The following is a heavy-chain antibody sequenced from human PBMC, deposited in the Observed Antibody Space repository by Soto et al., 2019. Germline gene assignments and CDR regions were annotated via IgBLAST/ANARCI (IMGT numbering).Heavy chain of an antibody. D-gene: IGHD4-17*01. CDR3: ARGASSVTTFYFDL. J-gene: IGHJ2*01. CDR1: GYTFTSYA. Sequence: QVQVVQSGAEVKKPGASVKVSCKASGYTFTSYAMHWVRQAPGQRLEWMGWINPGNGNTKNSQKFQRRVTITRETFASTAYMELSSLRSEDTAVYYCARGASSVTTFYFDLWGRGTLVTVSS. V-gene: IGHV1-3*01. CDR2: INPGNGNT.